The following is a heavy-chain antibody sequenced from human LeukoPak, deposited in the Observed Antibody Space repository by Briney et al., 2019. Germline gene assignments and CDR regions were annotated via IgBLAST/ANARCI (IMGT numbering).Heavy chain of an antibody. J-gene: IGHJ3*02. CDR3: ARGTPEYVVAFDI. D-gene: IGHD3-16*01. CDR1: GFSFGDYN. CDR2: ISRNGAAT. V-gene: IGHV3-43*01. Sequence: PGGSLRLSCEASGFSFGDYNMHWVRQAPGKGLEWVSLISRNGAATKYADSVRGRFTVSRDNAKNTLYLQMNSLRAEDTAVYYCARGTPEYVVAFDIWGQGTMVTVSS.